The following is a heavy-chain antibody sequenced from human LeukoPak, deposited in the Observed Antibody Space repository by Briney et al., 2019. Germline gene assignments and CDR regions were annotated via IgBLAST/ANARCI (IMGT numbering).Heavy chain of an antibody. V-gene: IGHV3-30-3*01. CDR1: GFTFSSYA. CDR3: ARDIDTSSFDY. Sequence: GGSLRLSCAASGFTFSSYAMHWARQAPGKGLEWVAVISYDGSNKYYADSVKGRFTISRDNSKNTLYLQMNSLRAEDTAVYYCARDIDTSSFDYWGQGTLVTVSS. J-gene: IGHJ4*02. CDR2: ISYDGSNK.